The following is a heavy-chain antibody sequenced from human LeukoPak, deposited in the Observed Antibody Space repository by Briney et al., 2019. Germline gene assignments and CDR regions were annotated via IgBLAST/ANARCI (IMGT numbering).Heavy chain of an antibody. CDR1: GFTFSSYE. J-gene: IGHJ6*03. CDR3: ARVALWLANYYYYYMDV. V-gene: IGHV3-48*03. D-gene: IGHD6-19*01. CDR2: ISSSGSTI. Sequence: GGSLRLSCAASGFTFSSYEMNWARQAPGKGLEWVSYISSSGSTIYYADSVKGRFTISRDNAKNSLYLQMNSLRAEDTAVYYCARVALWLANYYYYYMDVWGKGTTVTVSS.